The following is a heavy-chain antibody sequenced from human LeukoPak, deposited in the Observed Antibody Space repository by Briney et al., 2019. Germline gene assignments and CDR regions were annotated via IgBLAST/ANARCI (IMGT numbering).Heavy chain of an antibody. D-gene: IGHD2/OR15-2a*01. CDR1: GYSFTSYW. CDR2: IYPGDSDT. CDR3: VRHQSYGSMHYFDY. Sequence: GESLKISCKGSGYSFTSYWIGWVRQMPEKGLEWMGIIYPGDSDTRYSPSFQGQVTMSADKSISTAYLQWSSLKAPDTATYYCVRHQSYGSMHYFDYWGQGTLVTVSS. V-gene: IGHV5-51*01. J-gene: IGHJ4*02.